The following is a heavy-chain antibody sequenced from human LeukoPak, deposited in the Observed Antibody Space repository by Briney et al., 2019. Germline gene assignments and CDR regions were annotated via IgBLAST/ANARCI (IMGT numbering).Heavy chain of an antibody. V-gene: IGHV3-9*01. D-gene: IGHD5-18*01. Sequence: GRSLRLSCAASGFTFDDYAMHWVRQAPGKGLEWVSGISWNSGSIGYADSVKGRFTISRDNAKNSLYLQMNSLRAEDTAVYYCARVGTAMVYYYMDVWGKGTTVTVSS. CDR2: ISWNSGSI. J-gene: IGHJ6*03. CDR1: GFTFDDYA. CDR3: ARVGTAMVYYYMDV.